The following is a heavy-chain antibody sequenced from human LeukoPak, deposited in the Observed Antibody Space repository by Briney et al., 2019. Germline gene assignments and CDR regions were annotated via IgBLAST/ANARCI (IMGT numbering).Heavy chain of an antibody. CDR3: AKGALRLGYFQH. CDR1: GFTFSSYA. J-gene: IGHJ1*01. Sequence: GSLVLSCAASGFTFSSYAMSWVRPAPGKGLEWVSAISGSGGSTYYADSVKGRFTISRDNSKNTLYLQMNSLRAEDTAEYYCAKGALRLGYFQHWGQGTLVTVSS. CDR2: ISGSGGST. D-gene: IGHD3-16*01. V-gene: IGHV3-23*01.